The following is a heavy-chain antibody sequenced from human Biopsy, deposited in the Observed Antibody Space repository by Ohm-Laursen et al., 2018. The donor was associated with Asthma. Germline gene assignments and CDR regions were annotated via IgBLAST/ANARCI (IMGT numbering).Heavy chain of an antibody. J-gene: IGHJ6*02. CDR1: GFAFGNYA. Sequence: SLRLSCSASGFAFGNYAMYWVRQAPGKGPEWVALISYDGREKGYVDSVKGRFTISRDNFRNTLYVEMSSLRPEDSATYYCAKDRFDGSVTSHYYYYGIDVWGQGTAVTVSS. V-gene: IGHV3-30*18. CDR3: AKDRFDGSVTSHYYYYGIDV. D-gene: IGHD3-10*01. CDR2: ISYDGREK.